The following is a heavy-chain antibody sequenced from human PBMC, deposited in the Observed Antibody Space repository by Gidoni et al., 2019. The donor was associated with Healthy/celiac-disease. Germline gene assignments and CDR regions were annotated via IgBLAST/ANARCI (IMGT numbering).Heavy chain of an antibody. J-gene: IGHJ6*03. D-gene: IGHD6-19*01. CDR2: IYHSGST. Sequence: QVQLQESGPGLVKPSGTLSLTCAVSGGSISSSNWWSWVRQPPGKGLEWIGEIYHSGSTNYNPSLKSRVTISVDKSKNQFSLKLSSVTAADTAVYYCARDSKEVSLPHEQWLAIKGGNYMDVWGKGTTVTVSS. V-gene: IGHV4-4*02. CDR1: GGSISSSNW. CDR3: ARDSKEVSLPHEQWLAIKGGNYMDV.